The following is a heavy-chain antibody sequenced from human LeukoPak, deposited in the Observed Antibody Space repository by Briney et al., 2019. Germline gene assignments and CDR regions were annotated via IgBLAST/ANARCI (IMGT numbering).Heavy chain of an antibody. V-gene: IGHV3-23*01. Sequence: GGSLRLSCASSGFTFSCYGMSWVRQAPGKGLEWVSFITTSGATTSYADSVKGRFTISRDNSKNTLYLQMNSLRAEDTAVYYCAKDPGPWDYWGQGTLVTVSS. CDR3: AKDPGPWDY. J-gene: IGHJ4*02. CDR2: ITTSGATT. CDR1: GFTFSCYG.